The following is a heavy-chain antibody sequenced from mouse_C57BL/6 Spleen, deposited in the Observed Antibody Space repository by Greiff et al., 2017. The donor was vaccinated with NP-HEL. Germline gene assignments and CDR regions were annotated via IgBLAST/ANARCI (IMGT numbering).Heavy chain of an antibody. Sequence: EVMLVESGGDLVKPGGSLKLSCAASGFTFSSYGMSWVRQTPDKRLEWVATISSGGSYTYYPDSVKGRFTISRDNAKNTLYLQMSSLKSEDTAMYYCARRGTHYYAMDYWGQGTSVTVSS. CDR1: GFTFSSYG. J-gene: IGHJ4*01. CDR2: ISSGGSYT. V-gene: IGHV5-6*02. CDR3: ARRGTHYYAMDY.